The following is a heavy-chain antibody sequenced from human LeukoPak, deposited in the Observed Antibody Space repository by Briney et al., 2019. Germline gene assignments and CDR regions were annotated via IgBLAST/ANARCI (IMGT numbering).Heavy chain of an antibody. D-gene: IGHD6-6*01. V-gene: IGHV3-43*02. J-gene: IGHJ4*02. Sequence: GGSLGLSCAASGFTFDDYAMHWVRQAPGKGLEWVSLISGDGGSTYYADSVKGRFTISRDNSKNSLYLQMNSLRAEDTALYYCANGQGSSSMVDYWGQGTLVTVSS. CDR2: ISGDGGST. CDR1: GFTFDDYA. CDR3: ANGQGSSSMVDY.